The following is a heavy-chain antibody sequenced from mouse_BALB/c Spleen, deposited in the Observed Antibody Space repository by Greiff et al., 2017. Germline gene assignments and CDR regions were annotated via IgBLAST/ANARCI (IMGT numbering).Heavy chain of an antibody. CDR2: ISYSGST. J-gene: IGHJ4*01. CDR3: ARNWDYYAMDY. D-gene: IGHD4-1*01. CDR1: GYSITSDYA. V-gene: IGHV3-2*02. Sequence: EVQLVESGPGLVKPSQSLSLTCTVTGYSITSDYAWNWIRQFPGNKLEWMGYISYSGSTSYNPSLKSRISITRDTSKNQFFLQLNSVTTEDTATYYCARNWDYYAMDYWGQGTSVTVSA.